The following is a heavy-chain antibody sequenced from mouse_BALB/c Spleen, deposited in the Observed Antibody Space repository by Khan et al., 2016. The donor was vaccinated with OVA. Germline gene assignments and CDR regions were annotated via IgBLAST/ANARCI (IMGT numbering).Heavy chain of an antibody. V-gene: IGHV1-4*01. CDR2: INPSSGYT. CDR3: ARDGAYYRNDGWFAY. D-gene: IGHD2-14*01. Sequence: QVQLKQSGAELARPGASVKMSCKASGYTFTSYTIHWIKQRPGQGLEWIGYINPSSGYTNYNQKFKDKATLTADKSSTTAYMQLSSLTSDYSPVYYWARDGAYYRNDGWFAYWGQGTLVTVSA. J-gene: IGHJ3*01. CDR1: GYTFTSYT.